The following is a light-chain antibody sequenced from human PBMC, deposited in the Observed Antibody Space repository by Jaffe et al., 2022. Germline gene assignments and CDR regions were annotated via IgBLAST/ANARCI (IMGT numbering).Light chain of an antibody. CDR3: SSYGGKDNLI. Sequence: QSALTQPPSASGSPGQSVTISCTGTNSDVGGYNYVSWYQQYPGKAPKLIISEVTKRPSGVPYRFSGSKSGNRASLTVSGLQTEDEADYYCSSYGGKDNLIFGGGTKLTVL. V-gene: IGLV2-8*01. CDR1: NSDVGGYNY. J-gene: IGLJ2*01. CDR2: EVT.